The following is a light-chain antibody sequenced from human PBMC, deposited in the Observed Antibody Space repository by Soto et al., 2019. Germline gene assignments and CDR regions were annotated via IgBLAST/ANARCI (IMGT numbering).Light chain of an antibody. CDR3: SSYAGGYNWV. Sequence: QSALTQPPSASGSPGQSVTISCTGTSSDVGGYKYVSWYQQHPGKAPKLLIYEVSKRPSGVPDRFSGSKSGNTASLTVSGLQAADEADYYCSSYAGGYNWVFGGGTQLTVL. V-gene: IGLV2-8*01. CDR1: SSDVGGYKY. J-gene: IGLJ3*02. CDR2: EVS.